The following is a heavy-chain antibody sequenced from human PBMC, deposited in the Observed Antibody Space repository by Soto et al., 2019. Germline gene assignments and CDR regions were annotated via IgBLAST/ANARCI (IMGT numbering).Heavy chain of an antibody. CDR3: ARMETYYDILTGYTTNWFDP. D-gene: IGHD3-9*01. V-gene: IGHV4-59*01. J-gene: IGHJ5*02. CDR2: IYCSGST. Sequence: SENLFLTCPVSGGSIRSYYRSWVRPPPGKGTEWIGYIYCSGSTNYNPSLKCRVTITVDTSKNQFSLKLSSVTAADTAVYYCARMETYYDILTGYTTNWFDPWGQGTLVTVSS. CDR1: GGSIRSYY.